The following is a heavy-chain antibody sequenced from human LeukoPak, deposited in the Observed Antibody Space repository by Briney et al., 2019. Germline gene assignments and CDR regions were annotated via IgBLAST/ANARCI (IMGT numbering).Heavy chain of an antibody. Sequence: KPSETLSLTCTVYGGSISGYYWSWIRQPPGKGLEWIGYIYYSGNTNYNPSLKSRVSISEETSKNQFSLKLSSVTAADSAVYYCARHLPAAAGAFHIWRQGTMVSVFS. D-gene: IGHD6-13*01. CDR1: GGSISGYY. CDR2: IYYSGNT. J-gene: IGHJ3*02. CDR3: ARHLPAAAGAFHI. V-gene: IGHV4-59*08.